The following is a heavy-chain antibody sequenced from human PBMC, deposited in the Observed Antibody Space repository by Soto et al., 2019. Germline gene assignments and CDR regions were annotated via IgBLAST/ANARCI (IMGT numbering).Heavy chain of an antibody. V-gene: IGHV4-59*08. J-gene: IGHJ2*01. CDR2: IFYTGST. Sequence: PSETLSLTCTVSGGSITNYYWNWIRQAPGKGLEWIGYIFYTGSTNYNPSLKSRVTISVDTSENQFSLKLSSVTAADTSVCFCARSPSMIRGFFLDGGGR. CDR3: ARSPSMIRGFFLDG. CDR1: GGSITNYY. D-gene: IGHD3-10*01.